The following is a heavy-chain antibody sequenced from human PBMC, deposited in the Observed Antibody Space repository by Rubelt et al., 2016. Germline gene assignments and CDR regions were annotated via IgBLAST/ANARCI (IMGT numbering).Heavy chain of an antibody. Sequence: GTEVKKPGASVKVSCKASGYSFTSYGISWVRQAPGQGLEWMGLINTEDGGTIYAQKFRGRVTVTRDTSTSTVYFKLSRLRSEDTAVYYCARAKRYWYFDLWGRGALVTVSS. V-gene: IGHV1-46*01. J-gene: IGHJ2*01. CDR3: ARAKRYWYFDL. CDR2: INTEDGGT. CDR1: GYSFTSYG.